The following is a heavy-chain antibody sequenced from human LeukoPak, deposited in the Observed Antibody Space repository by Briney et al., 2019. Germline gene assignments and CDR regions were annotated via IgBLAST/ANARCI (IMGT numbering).Heavy chain of an antibody. CDR1: GFTFSSYS. Sequence: PGGSLRLSCAASGFTFSSYSMNWVRQAPGKGLEWVSSISSSSSYIYYADSVKGRFTISRDNAKNSLYLQMNSLRAEDTAVYYCAKDRGSGWPNAFDIWGQGTMVTVSS. J-gene: IGHJ3*02. CDR2: ISSSSSYI. D-gene: IGHD6-19*01. V-gene: IGHV3-21*04. CDR3: AKDRGSGWPNAFDI.